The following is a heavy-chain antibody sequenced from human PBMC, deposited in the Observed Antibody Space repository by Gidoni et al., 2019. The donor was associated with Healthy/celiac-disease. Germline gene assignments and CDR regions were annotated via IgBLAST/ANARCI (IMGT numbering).Heavy chain of an antibody. CDR3: TRYGFDYGGNTGY. V-gene: IGHV3-73*01. Sequence: EVQLVESGGGLVQPGGSLKLSWSASGFTFSGSAMHWVRQASGKGLEWVGSIRSKANSYATAYAASVKGRFTISRDDSKNTAYLQMNSLKTEDTAVYYCTRYGFDYGGNTGYWGQGTLVTVSS. CDR2: IRSKANSYAT. D-gene: IGHD4-17*01. CDR1: GFTFSGSA. J-gene: IGHJ4*02.